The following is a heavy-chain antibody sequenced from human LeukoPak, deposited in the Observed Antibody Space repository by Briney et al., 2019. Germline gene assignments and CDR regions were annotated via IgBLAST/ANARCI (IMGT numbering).Heavy chain of an antibody. J-gene: IGHJ4*02. CDR1: GFTFSSNA. CDR2: ISNSGGST. Sequence: GGSLRLSCAASGFTFSSNAMNWVRQAPGKGLEWVSGISNSGGSTYYADSVKGRFTISRDNSKNTLYLQMNSLRAEDTAVYYCAKETSSSFDYWGQGTLVTVSS. D-gene: IGHD6-6*01. CDR3: AKETSSSFDY. V-gene: IGHV3-23*01.